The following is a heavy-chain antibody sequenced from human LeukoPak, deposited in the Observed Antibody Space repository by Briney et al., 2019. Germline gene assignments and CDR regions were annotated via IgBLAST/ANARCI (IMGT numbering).Heavy chain of an antibody. V-gene: IGHV3-23*01. D-gene: IGHD3-22*01. CDR1: GFTFSSYS. Sequence: QSGGSLRLSCAASGFTFSSYSMNWVRQAPGKGLEWVSAISGSGGSTYYADSVKGRFTISRDNSKNTLYLQMNSLRAEDTAVYYCTRGGSGITMIVVVTFDYWGQGTLVTVSS. J-gene: IGHJ4*02. CDR2: ISGSGGST. CDR3: TRGGSGITMIVVVTFDY.